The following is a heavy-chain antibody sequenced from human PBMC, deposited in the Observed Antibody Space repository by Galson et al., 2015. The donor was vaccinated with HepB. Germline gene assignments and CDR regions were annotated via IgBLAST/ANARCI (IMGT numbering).Heavy chain of an antibody. V-gene: IGHV1-18*01. CDR1: GYNFISYG. CDR2: ISAYDGDT. J-gene: IGHJ5*02. D-gene: IGHD1-14*01. Sequence: SVKVSCKASGYNFISYGMTWVRQAPGQGLDWMGWISAYDGDTKYGKRVQGRVTKTADRSTMTAFMELRDLTSDDTAVYYCARLPDDSSGPDHWGQGTLVTVSS. CDR3: ARLPDDSSGPDH.